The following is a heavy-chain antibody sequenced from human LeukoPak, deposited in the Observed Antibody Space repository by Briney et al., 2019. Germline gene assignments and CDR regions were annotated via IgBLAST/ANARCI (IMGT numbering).Heavy chain of an antibody. CDR1: GYSISNGYF. J-gene: IGHJ4*02. CDR2: IYHSGNT. V-gene: IGHV4-38-2*02. Sequence: SETLSLTCTVSGYSISNGYFWGWIRQPPGKGLEWIGSIYHSGNTYYNPSPKSRLTISVDSSKNQFSLKLSSVTAADTAVYFCARIRGVILGPIDYWGQGTLITVSS. CDR3: ARIRGVILGPIDY. D-gene: IGHD3-10*01.